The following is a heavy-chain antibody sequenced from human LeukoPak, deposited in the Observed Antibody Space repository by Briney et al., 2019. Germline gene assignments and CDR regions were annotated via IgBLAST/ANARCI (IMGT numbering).Heavy chain of an antibody. Sequence: ASVKVSCKASGATFSSYAISWVRQAPGHGLEWMGRFIPFLGIANNTQKFQGRVTITADKSTSPAYMELSSLRSQDTAVYYCASGVNRLESEWGYYYYGMDVWGQGTTVTVSS. V-gene: IGHV1-69*04. CDR3: ASGVNRLESEWGYYYYGMDV. D-gene: IGHD1-1*01. CDR1: GATFSSYA. CDR2: FIPFLGIA. J-gene: IGHJ6*02.